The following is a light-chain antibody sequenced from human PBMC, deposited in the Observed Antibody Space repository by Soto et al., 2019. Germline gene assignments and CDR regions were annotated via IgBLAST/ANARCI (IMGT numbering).Light chain of an antibody. V-gene: IGKV3-11*01. CDR2: DSS. CDR3: QRRSNWPLLT. CDR1: QSVSDQ. J-gene: IGKJ4*01. Sequence: LLTQSTGNLLLSSGGTATVSGRICQSVSDQLAWYRQKPGQAPRLLIYDSSDRATGIPARFSGSGSGTDFTLTISSLEPEDFAVYYCQRRSNWPLLTFGGGSKVDI.